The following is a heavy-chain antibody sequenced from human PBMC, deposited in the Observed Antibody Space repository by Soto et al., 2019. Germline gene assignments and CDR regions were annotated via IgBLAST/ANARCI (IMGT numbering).Heavy chain of an antibody. CDR2: IIPIFGTA. CDR1: GGTFSSYA. D-gene: IGHD2-15*01. Sequence: QVQLVQSGAEVKKPGSSVKVSCKASGGTFSSYAISWVRQAPGQGLEWMGGIIPIFGTANYAQKFQGRVTITADESTSTAYMELSSLRSEDTAVYYCVTLYCSGGSCYHYYYGMDVWGQGTTVTVSS. V-gene: IGHV1-69*12. J-gene: IGHJ6*02. CDR3: VTLYCSGGSCYHYYYGMDV.